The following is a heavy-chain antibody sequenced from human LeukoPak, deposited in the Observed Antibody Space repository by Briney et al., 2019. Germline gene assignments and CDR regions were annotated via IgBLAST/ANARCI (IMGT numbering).Heavy chain of an antibody. CDR2: IYDAGST. Sequence: GGSLRLSCAASGFTVSGTYMSWVRHAAGKGWEWVSTIYDAGSTSYADSVKGRFTISRDNSKNTLFLQMNSLRADDTAVYYCAGATKWLAHDFWGQGTLVTVSS. V-gene: IGHV3-53*01. CDR3: AGATKWLAHDF. J-gene: IGHJ4*02. D-gene: IGHD6-19*01. CDR1: GFTVSGTY.